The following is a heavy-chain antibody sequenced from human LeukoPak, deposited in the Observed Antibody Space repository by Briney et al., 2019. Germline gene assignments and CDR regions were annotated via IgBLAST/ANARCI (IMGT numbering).Heavy chain of an antibody. CDR2: IYYTGNT. V-gene: IGHV4-59*01. CDR3: VRGFGVTLFDY. Sequence: SETLSLTCTVSGGSISSYFWIWIRQPPGRGLEWIGYIYYTGNTNYNPSLKSRVTISVDTPKNRFSLNLFSVTAADTAVYYCVRGFGVTLFDYWGQGTQVTVSS. J-gene: IGHJ4*02. CDR1: GGSISSYF. D-gene: IGHD2-15*01.